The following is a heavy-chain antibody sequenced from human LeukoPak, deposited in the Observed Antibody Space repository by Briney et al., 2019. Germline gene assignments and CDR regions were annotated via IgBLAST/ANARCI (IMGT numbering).Heavy chain of an antibody. J-gene: IGHJ4*02. CDR2: IRDPCGTM. Sequence: TGGSLRLSCAASGFTFSSYEMNWVRQAPGKGLEWFSYIRDPCGTMYYADSVRGRFTISRDNAKNSLYLQLNSLRAGDTAIYYCARDSGGQPFDYWGQGTLVTVSS. V-gene: IGHV3-48*03. CDR3: ARDSGGQPFDY. D-gene: IGHD4-23*01. CDR1: GFTFSSYE.